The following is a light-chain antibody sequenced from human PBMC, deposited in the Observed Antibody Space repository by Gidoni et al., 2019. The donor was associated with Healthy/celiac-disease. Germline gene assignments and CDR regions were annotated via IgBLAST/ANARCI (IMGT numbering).Light chain of an antibody. Sequence: LTQPASVSGSPRPSLTIPCTGTSSDVGGYNYVSWYQQHPGKAPKHMIYEVSNRPSGVSNRFSGSKSGNTASLTISGLQAEDEADYYCSSYTSSSTLYVFGTGTKVTVL. CDR1: SSDVGGYNY. CDR3: SSYTSSSTLYV. V-gene: IGLV2-14*01. CDR2: EVS. J-gene: IGLJ1*01.